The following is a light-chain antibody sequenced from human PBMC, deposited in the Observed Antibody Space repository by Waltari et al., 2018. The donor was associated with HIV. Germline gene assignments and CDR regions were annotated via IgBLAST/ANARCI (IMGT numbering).Light chain of an antibody. CDR1: TSNIGSNY. Sequence: QSVVTQPPSASGTLGQRVTLSCSGGTSNIGSNYVYWYQQLPGTSPKLLIYMNDQRPSGLPDRISGSKSGTSAALAISGLRSADEADYYCASCDDSLGGYWIFGGGANLTVL. CDR3: ASCDDSLGGYWI. CDR2: MND. J-gene: IGLJ2*01. V-gene: IGLV1-47*01.